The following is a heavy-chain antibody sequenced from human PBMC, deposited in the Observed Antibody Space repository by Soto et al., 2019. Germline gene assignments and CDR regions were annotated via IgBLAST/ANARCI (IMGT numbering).Heavy chain of an antibody. V-gene: IGHV4-34*01. D-gene: IGHD3-3*01. CDR2: INHTGGT. Sequence: SETLSLTCAVYGGSVNGYYWNWIRQPPGKGLKWIGEINHTGGTHYNPSLKRRGTMSVDTSKNQFSLRLSSVTAADTAIYYCATRITVFGLLIPPFDPWGQGTQVTVS. J-gene: IGHJ5*02. CDR3: ATRITVFGLLIPPFDP. CDR1: GGSVNGYY.